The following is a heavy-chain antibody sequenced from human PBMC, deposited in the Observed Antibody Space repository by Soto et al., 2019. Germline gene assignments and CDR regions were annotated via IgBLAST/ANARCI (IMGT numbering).Heavy chain of an antibody. CDR3: ARSTWDYDSSGLEFRGFDI. CDR2: ISYDGNNK. CDR1: GFTFSSYA. J-gene: IGHJ3*02. Sequence: QVQLVESGGGVVQPGRSLRLSCAASGFTFSSYAMHWVRQSPGKGLKWVAVISYDGNNKYYADSVKGRFTISRDTSKNXLXPQMNSLRAEDTAVYYCARSTWDYDSSGLEFRGFDIWGQGTMVTVSS. D-gene: IGHD3-22*01. V-gene: IGHV3-30-3*01.